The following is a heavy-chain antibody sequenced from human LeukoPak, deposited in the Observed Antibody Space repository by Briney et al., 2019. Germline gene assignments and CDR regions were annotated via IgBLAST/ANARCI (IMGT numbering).Heavy chain of an antibody. Sequence: GGSLRLSCVASGFTFSSHAMSWVRQAPGKGLEWVANIKQDGSKKSYVDSVKGRFTISRDNAKNSLYLQMNSLRAEDTAIYYCTRVGYIDEGIDYWGQGTLVTVSS. V-gene: IGHV3-7*04. CDR3: TRVGYIDEGIDY. J-gene: IGHJ4*02. D-gene: IGHD5-24*01. CDR1: GFTFSSHA. CDR2: IKQDGSKK.